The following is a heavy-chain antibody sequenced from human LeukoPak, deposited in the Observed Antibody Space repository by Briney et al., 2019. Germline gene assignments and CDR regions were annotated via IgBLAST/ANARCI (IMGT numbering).Heavy chain of an antibody. V-gene: IGHV1-18*01. CDR1: GYTFTSYG. Sequence: ASVKFSCKASGYTFTSYGITWVRQAPGQGPEWMGWISAYNGNTNYARKLQGRVNMTIDTSTSTAYVELRSLRSDDTAVYYCARVIGMAAFDYWGQGTLVTVSS. J-gene: IGHJ4*02. D-gene: IGHD6-19*01. CDR3: ARVIGMAAFDY. CDR2: ISAYNGNT.